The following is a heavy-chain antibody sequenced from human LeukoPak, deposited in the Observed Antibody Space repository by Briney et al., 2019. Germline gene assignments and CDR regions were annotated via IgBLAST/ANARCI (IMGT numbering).Heavy chain of an antibody. CDR3: ARSRYNWNYDFDY. CDR1: GDSISGYY. J-gene: IGHJ4*02. CDR2: IYYSGTT. V-gene: IGHV4-59*01. D-gene: IGHD1-7*01. Sequence: SETLSLTCTVSGDSISGYYWSWIRQPPGKGLEWIGYIYYSGTTNYNPSLNSRVTISVDTSKNEASLKLSSVTAADTAVYYCARSRYNWNYDFDYWGQGTLVTVSS.